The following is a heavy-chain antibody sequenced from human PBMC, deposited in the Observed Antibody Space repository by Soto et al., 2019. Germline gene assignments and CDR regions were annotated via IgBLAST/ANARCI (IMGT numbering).Heavy chain of an antibody. CDR2: INSDGSST. V-gene: IGHV3-74*01. CDR1: GFTFSSYW. D-gene: IGHD1-1*01. CDR3: ARSNAADRPRVGYYYYMDV. J-gene: IGHJ6*03. Sequence: GGSLRLSCAASGFTFSSYWMHWVRQAPGKGLVWVSRINSDGSSTSYADSVKGRFTISRDNAKNTLYLQMNSLRAEDTAVYYCARSNAADRPRVGYYYYMDVWGKGTTVTVSS.